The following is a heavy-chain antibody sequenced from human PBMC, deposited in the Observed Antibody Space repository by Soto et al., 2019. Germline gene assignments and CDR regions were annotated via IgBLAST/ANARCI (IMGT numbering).Heavy chain of an antibody. V-gene: IGHV1-69*13. J-gene: IGHJ6*02. Sequence: SVKVSCKASGGTFSSYAISWVRQAPGQGLEWMGGIIPIFGTANYAQKFQGRVTITADESTSTAYMELSSLRSEDTAVYHCARGMDARRSYYYYYGMDVWGQGTTVTVYS. CDR2: IIPIFGTA. CDR3: ARGMDARRSYYYYYGMDV. D-gene: IGHD6-6*01. CDR1: GGTFSSYA.